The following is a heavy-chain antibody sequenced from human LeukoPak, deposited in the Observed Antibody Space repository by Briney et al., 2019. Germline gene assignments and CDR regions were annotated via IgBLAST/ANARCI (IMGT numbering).Heavy chain of an antibody. J-gene: IGHJ4*02. V-gene: IGHV3-43*02. CDR3: TKDNSEYYYDSSGYYPDY. D-gene: IGHD3-22*01. Sequence: GGSLRLSCAASGFXFDDYAMHWVRQAPGKGLEWVSLITGDGGSTYYADSVKGRFIISRDNSKNSLYLQMNSLRTEDTAFYYCTKDNSEYYYDSSGYYPDYWGQGTLVTVSS. CDR2: ITGDGGST. CDR1: GFXFDDYA.